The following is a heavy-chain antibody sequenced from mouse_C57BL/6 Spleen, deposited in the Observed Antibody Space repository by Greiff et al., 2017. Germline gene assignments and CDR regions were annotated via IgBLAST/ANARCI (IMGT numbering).Heavy chain of an antibody. CDR1: GYTFTSYW. V-gene: IGHV1-50*01. D-gene: IGHD2-3*01. CDR2: IDPSDSYT. Sequence: QVQLQQPGAELVKPGASVKLSCKASGYTFTSYWMQWVKQRPGQGLEWIGEIDPSDSYTNYNQKFKGKATLTVDTSSSTAYMQLSSLTSEDSAVYYCARLEDGYLDYWGQGTTLTVSS. CDR3: ARLEDGYLDY. J-gene: IGHJ2*01.